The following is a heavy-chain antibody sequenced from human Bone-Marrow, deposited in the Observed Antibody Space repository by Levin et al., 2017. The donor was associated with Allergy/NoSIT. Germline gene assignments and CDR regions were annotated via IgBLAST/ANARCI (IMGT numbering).Heavy chain of an antibody. CDR2: IYYTGTT. J-gene: IGHJ6*02. Sequence: SETLSLTCKVSGVTLSGYHWSWVRQAPGKGLEWIGYIYYTGTTNYDPSLKSRVTISLDTSKNQFSLRLTSVTAADTAVYYCVRDRVKATYGMDVWGRGTTVAVSS. D-gene: IGHD1-26*01. CDR3: VRDRVKATYGMDV. CDR1: GVTLSGYH. V-gene: IGHV4-59*01.